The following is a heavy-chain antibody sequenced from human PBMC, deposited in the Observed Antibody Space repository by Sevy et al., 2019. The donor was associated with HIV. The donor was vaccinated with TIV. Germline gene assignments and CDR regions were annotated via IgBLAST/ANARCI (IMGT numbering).Heavy chain of an antibody. J-gene: IGHJ5*02. CDR2: ISWNSGSI. CDR1: GFTFDDYA. V-gene: IGHV3-9*01. Sequence: GGSLRLSCAASGFTFDDYAMHWVRQAPGKGLEWVSGISWNSGSIGYADSVKGRFTISRDNAENSLYLQMNSLRAEDTALYYCAKGSSGYYNWFDPWGQGPLVTVSS. CDR3: AKGSSGYYNWFDP. D-gene: IGHD3-22*01.